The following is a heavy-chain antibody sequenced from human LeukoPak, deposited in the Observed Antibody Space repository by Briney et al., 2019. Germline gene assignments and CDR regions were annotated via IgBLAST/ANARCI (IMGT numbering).Heavy chain of an antibody. J-gene: IGHJ6*03. CDR3: ATNGGHDFWSGYYTDHYYYYYMDV. D-gene: IGHD3-3*01. CDR1: GYTFTSDY. CDR2: INPSGGST. Sequence: ASVSVSCTASGYTFTSDYMHWVRQAPGQGLEWMGLINPSGGSTTYAQKFQGRVTMTRDMSTSTVYMELSSLRSEDTAVYYCATNGGHDFWSGYYTDHYYYYYMDVWGKGTTVTVSS. V-gene: IGHV1-46*01.